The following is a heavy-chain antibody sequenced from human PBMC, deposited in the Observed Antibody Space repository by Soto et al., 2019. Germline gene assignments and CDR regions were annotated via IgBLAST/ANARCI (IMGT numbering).Heavy chain of an antibody. J-gene: IGHJ4*02. CDR1: AGSITNTNW. D-gene: IGHD2-15*01. CDR3: ARHGGKYFEY. V-gene: IGHV4-4*02. Sequence: SETLSLTCVVSAGSITNTNWWSWVRQPPGEGPEWIGQVYHTGYTNYNPSLKSRVTISVDKSKNQLSLTLTSVTAADTAVYYCARHGGKYFEYWGQGTLVTVSS. CDR2: VYHTGYT.